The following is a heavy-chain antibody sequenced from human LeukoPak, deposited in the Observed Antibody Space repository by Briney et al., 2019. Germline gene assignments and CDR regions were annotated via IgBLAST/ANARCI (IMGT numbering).Heavy chain of an antibody. CDR2: VYYSTNT. Sequence: AETLSLTCTASGDSISSSSYYWDWLRQPPGKGLEWIGNVYYSTNTYSNLSLKSRVTISVDTSKNQFSLKLSSVTAADTAIYYCARHSRSAYSGYENAFDIWGQGTVVTVSS. CDR1: GDSISSSSYY. CDR3: ARHSRSAYSGYENAFDI. V-gene: IGHV4-39*01. D-gene: IGHD5-12*01. J-gene: IGHJ3*02.